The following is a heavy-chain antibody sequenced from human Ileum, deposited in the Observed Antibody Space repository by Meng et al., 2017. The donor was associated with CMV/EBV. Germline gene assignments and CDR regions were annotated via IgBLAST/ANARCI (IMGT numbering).Heavy chain of an antibody. CDR1: DESFSDFY. CDR3: ARGQDNHKGGVH. J-gene: IGHJ4*02. Sequence: QLWVAGLLKPSETLSLPCEFYDESFSDFYWSWTRHLPGKGLEWIGEIHPSGSTHYNPSLESRVSISVHMSNNQFSLKVSSVTAADTAVYYCARGQDNHKGGVHWGQGTLVTVSS. CDR2: IHPSGST. D-gene: IGHD1-14*01. V-gene: IGHV4-34*01.